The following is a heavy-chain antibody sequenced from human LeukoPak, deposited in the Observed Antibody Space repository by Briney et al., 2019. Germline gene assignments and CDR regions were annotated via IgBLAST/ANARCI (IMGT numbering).Heavy chain of an antibody. CDR1: GFTFSSYW. D-gene: IGHD1-26*01. CDR2: IKQDGSEK. CDR3: ARGTQWELLSPFDY. J-gene: IGHJ4*02. Sequence: GGSLRLSCAASGFTFSSYWMSWVRQAPGKGLEWVANIKQDGSEKYYVDSVKGRFTISRDNAKNSLYLQMNSLRAEDTALYHCARGTQWELLSPFDYWGQGTLVTVSS. V-gene: IGHV3-7*03.